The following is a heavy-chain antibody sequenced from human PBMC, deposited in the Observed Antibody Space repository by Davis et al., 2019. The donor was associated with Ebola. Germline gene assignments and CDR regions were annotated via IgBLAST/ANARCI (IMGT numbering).Heavy chain of an antibody. V-gene: IGHV5-51*01. D-gene: IGHD5-24*01. CDR3: ARGTNGYNPGGHFDS. Sequence: GESLKISCKGSGYSFTSYWIGWVRQMPGKGLEWMGIIYPGDSDTRYSPSFQGQVTISADKSISTAYLQWSSLKASDTATYYCARGTNGYNPGGHFDSWGQGTLVTVSS. CDR1: GYSFTSYW. J-gene: IGHJ4*02. CDR2: IYPGDSDT.